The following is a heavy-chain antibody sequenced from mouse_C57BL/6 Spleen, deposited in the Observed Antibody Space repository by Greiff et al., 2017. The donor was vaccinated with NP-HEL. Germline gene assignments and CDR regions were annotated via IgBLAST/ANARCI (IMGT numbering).Heavy chain of an antibody. D-gene: IGHD2-4*01. V-gene: IGHV1-69*01. CDR1: GYTFTSYW. CDR3: ARYDYDVFDY. J-gene: IGHJ2*01. CDR2: IDPSDSYT. Sequence: QVQLKQPGAELVMPGASVKLSCKASGYTFTSYWMHWVKQRPGQGLEWIGEIDPSDSYTNYNQKFKGKSTLTVDKSSSTAYMQLSSLTSEDSAVYYCARYDYDVFDYWGQGTTLTVSS.